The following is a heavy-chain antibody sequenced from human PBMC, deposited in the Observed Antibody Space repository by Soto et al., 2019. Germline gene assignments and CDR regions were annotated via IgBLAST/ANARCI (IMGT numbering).Heavy chain of an antibody. V-gene: IGHV4-34*01. CDR1: GGSLSGYY. J-gene: IGHJ4*02. CDR3: ARRPDGFDY. Sequence: VQLQQWGAGLLKPSEPLSLPCAVYGGSLSGYYWSWIRQPPGKGLEWIGEINHGGSTNYNPSLTSRVTLSVDTSKNQFSLNLASVTAADTAVYYCARRPDGFDYWGQGTLVTVSS. CDR2: INHGGST.